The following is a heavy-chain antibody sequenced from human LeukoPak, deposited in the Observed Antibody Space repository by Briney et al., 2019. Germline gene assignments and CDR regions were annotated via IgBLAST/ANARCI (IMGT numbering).Heavy chain of an antibody. CDR3: ARGGQYYDILTGYYFRNDLGDNWFDP. CDR2: ISYDGSNK. D-gene: IGHD3-9*01. Sequence: QTGGSLRLSCAASGFTFSSYAMHWVRQAPGKGLEWVAVISYDGSNKYYADSVKGRFTISRDNSKNTLYLQMNSLRAEDTAVYYCARGGQYYDILTGYYFRNDLGDNWFDPWGQGTLVTVSS. V-gene: IGHV3-30*04. J-gene: IGHJ5*02. CDR1: GFTFSSYA.